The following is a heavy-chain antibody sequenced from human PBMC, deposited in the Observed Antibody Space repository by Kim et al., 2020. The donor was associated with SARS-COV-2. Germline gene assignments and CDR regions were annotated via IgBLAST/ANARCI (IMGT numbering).Heavy chain of an antibody. Sequence: LQERVTISVTTSKNQLSLKLSSVTAADTAVYYCARAWGDILTGYLDAFDIWGQGTMVTVSS. V-gene: IGHV4-31*02. J-gene: IGHJ3*02. CDR3: ARAWGDILTGYLDAFDI. D-gene: IGHD3-9*01.